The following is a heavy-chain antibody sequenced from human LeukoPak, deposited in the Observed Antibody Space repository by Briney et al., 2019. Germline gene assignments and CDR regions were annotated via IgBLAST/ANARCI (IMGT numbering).Heavy chain of an antibody. D-gene: IGHD3-16*02. CDR3: ATAPMITFGGVIVSNPYYFDY. CDR1: GYTFTGYY. J-gene: IGHJ4*02. CDR2: INPNSGGT. Sequence: ASVKVSCKASGYTFTGYYMHWVRQAPGQGLEWMGRINPNSGGTNYAQKFQGRVTMTEDTSTDTAYMELSSLRSEDTAVYYCATAPMITFGGVIVSNPYYFDYWGQGTLVTVSS. V-gene: IGHV1-2*06.